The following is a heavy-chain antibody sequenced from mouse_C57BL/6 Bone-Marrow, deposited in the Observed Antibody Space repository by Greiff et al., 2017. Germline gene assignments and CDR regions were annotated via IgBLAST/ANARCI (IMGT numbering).Heavy chain of an antibody. J-gene: IGHJ2*01. CDR2: ISDGGSYT. CDR1: GFTFSSYA. CDR3: ARSPTAVYFDY. D-gene: IGHD1-2*01. V-gene: IGHV5-4*01. Sequence: EVQVVESGGGLVKPGGSLKLSCAASGFTFSSYAMSWVRQTPEKRLEWVATISDGGSYTYYPDNVKGRFTISRDNAKTNLYLQMRHLKSEDTAMYYCARSPTAVYFDYWGQGTTLTVSS.